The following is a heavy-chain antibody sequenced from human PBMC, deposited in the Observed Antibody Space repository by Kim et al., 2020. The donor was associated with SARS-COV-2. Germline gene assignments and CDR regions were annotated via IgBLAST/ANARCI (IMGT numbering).Heavy chain of an antibody. D-gene: IGHD5-12*01. CDR1: GFTFSSYA. CDR3: AKEVVATMREYNWFDP. Sequence: GGSLRLSCAASGFTFSSYAMSWVRQAPGKGLEWVSAISGSGGSTYYADSVKGRFTISRDNSKNTLYLQMNSLRAEDTAVYYCAKEVVATMREYNWFDPWGQGTLVTVSS. V-gene: IGHV3-23*01. J-gene: IGHJ5*02. CDR2: ISGSGGST.